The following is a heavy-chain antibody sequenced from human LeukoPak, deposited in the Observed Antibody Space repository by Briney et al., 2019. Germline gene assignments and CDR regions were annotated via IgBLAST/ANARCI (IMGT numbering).Heavy chain of an antibody. J-gene: IGHJ4*02. CDR1: GYTFIDYY. D-gene: IGHD1-26*01. CDR3: ARGGGRYSVDY. Sequence: GASVTVSCTASGYTFIDYYIHLVREAPGQGHGWRGWISPNSGGTKNVQKFQGRVTITRDTSITTVYMELSGLSFDDTAVYYWARGGGRYSVDYWGQGTLVSVSS. V-gene: IGHV1-2*02. CDR2: ISPNSGGT.